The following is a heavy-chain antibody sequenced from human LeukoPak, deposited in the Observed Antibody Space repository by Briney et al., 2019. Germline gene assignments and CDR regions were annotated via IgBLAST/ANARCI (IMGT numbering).Heavy chain of an antibody. CDR3: ARGDRSGAFDI. V-gene: IGHV3-9*01. D-gene: IGHD6-25*01. CDR1: GFTFDDYA. J-gene: IGHJ3*02. CDR2: INWNSGTI. Sequence: GGSLRLSCAASGFTFDDYAMHWVRQAPGKGLEWVSGINWNSGTIVYADSVKGRFTISRDNAKNSLYLQMNSLRAEDTAVYYCARGDRSGAFDIWGQGTMVTVSS.